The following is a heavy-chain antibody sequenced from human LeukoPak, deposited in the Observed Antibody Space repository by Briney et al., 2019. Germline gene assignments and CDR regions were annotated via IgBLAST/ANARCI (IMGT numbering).Heavy chain of an antibody. CDR3: ARGNGDPNYYFDY. CDR2: IDYSGST. J-gene: IGHJ4*02. CDR1: GGSISSSGYF. V-gene: IGHV4-39*07. Sequence: SETLSLTCTVSGGSISSSGYFWGWLRQPPGKGLEWIGSIDYSGSTYYNPSLQSRVTISVDTSKNQFSLKLTSVTATDTAVYYCARGNGDPNYYFDYWGQGTLVTVSS. D-gene: IGHD4-17*01.